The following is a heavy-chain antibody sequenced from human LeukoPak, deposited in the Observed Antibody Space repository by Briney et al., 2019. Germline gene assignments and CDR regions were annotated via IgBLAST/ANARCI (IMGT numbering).Heavy chain of an antibody. Sequence: GGSLILSCAASGFTFSSYSMNWVRQAPGKGLEWGSSISSSSSYIYYADSVKGRFTISRDNAKNSLYLQMNSLRAEDTAVYYCARQDVGGNDWFDPWGQGTLVTVSS. CDR2: ISSSSSYI. CDR3: ARQDVGGNDWFDP. V-gene: IGHV3-21*01. J-gene: IGHJ5*02. D-gene: IGHD1-26*01. CDR1: GFTFSSYS.